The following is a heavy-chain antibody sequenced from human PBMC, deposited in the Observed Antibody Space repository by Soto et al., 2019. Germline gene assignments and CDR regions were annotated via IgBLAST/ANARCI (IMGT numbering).Heavy chain of an antibody. J-gene: IGHJ4*02. CDR2: IDGSGTTK. CDR3: ARGVGRFNY. D-gene: IGHD3-10*01. Sequence: EVQLLESGGGLVQPGGSLRLSCGVSGFTFNDFEMNWVRQAPGKGLEWLASIDGSGTTKKYADSVRGRFTISRDNPNNSLFLQMSSLSAADTAMYYCARGVGRFNYWVQGTLVSVSA. CDR1: GFTFNDFE. V-gene: IGHV3-48*03.